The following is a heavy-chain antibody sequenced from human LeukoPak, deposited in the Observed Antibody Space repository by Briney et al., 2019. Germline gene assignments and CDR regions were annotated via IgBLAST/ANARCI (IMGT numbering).Heavy chain of an antibody. V-gene: IGHV4-61*01. CDR1: GGSVSSGSYY. CDR2: IYYSGST. J-gene: IGHJ5*02. CDR3: ARGPLIPATAIDNWFDP. Sequence: SETLSLTCTVSGGSVSSGSYYGSWIRQPPGGGLEWIGYIYYSGSTNYNPSLKSRVTISLDTSKNQFSLKLSSVTAADTAVHYCARGPLIPATAIDNWFDPWGQGTLVTVSS. D-gene: IGHD2-2*02.